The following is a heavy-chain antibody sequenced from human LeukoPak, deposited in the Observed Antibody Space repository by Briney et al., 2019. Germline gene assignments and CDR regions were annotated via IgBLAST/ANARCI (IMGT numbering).Heavy chain of an antibody. CDR1: GFTFSTFA. Sequence: GGSLRLSCAASGFTFSTFAMIWVRQPPGKGLEWVSIISGGGDNTYYTDSVKGRFTISRDNSKNTLYLQMNSLRAEDTAVYYCAKTKWELRANRAGAFDIWGQGTMVTVSS. CDR2: ISGGGDNT. CDR3: AKTKWELRANRAGAFDI. J-gene: IGHJ3*02. V-gene: IGHV3-23*01. D-gene: IGHD1-26*01.